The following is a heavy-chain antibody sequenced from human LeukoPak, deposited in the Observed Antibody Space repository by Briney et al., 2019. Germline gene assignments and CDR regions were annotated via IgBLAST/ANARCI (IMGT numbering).Heavy chain of an antibody. CDR1: GFTFSSYA. D-gene: IGHD3-22*01. Sequence: GGSLRLSCVASGFTFSSYAMSWVRQSPGKGLEWVSVISGSGSTTNHADSVKGRFAISRDNSKKAVYLQMNSPRAEDTAVYYCAKEDSSGYTGRYYFESWGQGTLVTVSS. CDR2: ISGSGSTT. CDR3: AKEDSSGYTGRYYFES. V-gene: IGHV3-23*01. J-gene: IGHJ4*02.